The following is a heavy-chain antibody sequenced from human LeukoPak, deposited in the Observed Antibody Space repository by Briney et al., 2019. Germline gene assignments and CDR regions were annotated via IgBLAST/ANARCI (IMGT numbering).Heavy chain of an antibody. CDR1: GGSISSGSYY. Sequence: IPSETLSLTCTVSGGSISSGSYYWSWIRQPAGKGLEWIGRIYTSGSTNYNPSLKSRVTISVDTSKNQFSLKLSSVTAADTAVYYCARDGYSGYDRSGNYYYYYYMDVWGKGTTVTISS. CDR3: ARDGYSGYDRSGNYYYYYYMDV. V-gene: IGHV4-61*02. D-gene: IGHD5-12*01. CDR2: IYTSGST. J-gene: IGHJ6*03.